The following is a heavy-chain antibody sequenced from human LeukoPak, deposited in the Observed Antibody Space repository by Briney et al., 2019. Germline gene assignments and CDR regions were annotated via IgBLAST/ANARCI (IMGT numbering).Heavy chain of an antibody. D-gene: IGHD2-15*01. Sequence: ESLKIPRKGSGYSFNNYRIRLVPQIAGKSLEWMGIIYPGDSDTRYSPSFQGQVTISADKSISTAYLQWSSLKASDTAMYYCAGQRDRVDYWGQGTLVTVSS. CDR3: AGQRDRVDY. CDR1: GYSFNNYR. CDR2: IYPGDSDT. V-gene: IGHV5-51*01. J-gene: IGHJ4*02.